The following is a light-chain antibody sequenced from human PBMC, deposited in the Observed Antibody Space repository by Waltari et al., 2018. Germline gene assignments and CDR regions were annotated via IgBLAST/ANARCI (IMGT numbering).Light chain of an antibody. CDR2: LAF. CDR3: MQSLQTPRT. J-gene: IGKJ1*01. Sequence: IVMTQSPLSLPVTPGEPASISCKSGQSLLHSNGNTYLDWYLQKPGQSPQLLISLAFNRASGVPDRFSGSGSDTDFTLKISRVEAEDVGVYYCMQSLQTPRTFGQGTKLEIK. V-gene: IGKV2-28*01. CDR1: QSLLHSNGNTY.